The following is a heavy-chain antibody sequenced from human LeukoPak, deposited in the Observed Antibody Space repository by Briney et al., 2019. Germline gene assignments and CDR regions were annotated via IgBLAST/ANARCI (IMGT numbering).Heavy chain of an antibody. CDR1: AFTFSSYS. D-gene: IGHD3-10*01. CDR2: ISSSSSYI. V-gene: IGHV3-21*01. J-gene: IGHJ4*01. Sequence: PAGSMSLSRAVSAFTFSSYSMNWVRHAPRAGRGWVSSISSSSSYIYYADSVKGRFTITRDNAKNSLYLQMNSLRAEDTAVYYCARGLVRGGTFDYWGDGTLVTVSS. CDR3: ARGLVRGGTFDY.